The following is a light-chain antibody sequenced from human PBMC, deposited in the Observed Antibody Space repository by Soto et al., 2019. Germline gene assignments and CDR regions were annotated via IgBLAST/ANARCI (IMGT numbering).Light chain of an antibody. CDR2: EVS. J-gene: IGLJ3*02. V-gene: IGLV2-14*01. CDR1: SRDVGGYNF. Sequence: QSALTQSASVSGSPGQSITISCTGTSRDVGGYNFVSWYQQHPGKAPKLIIFEVSIRLSGVSDRFSGSKSGNTASLTISGLQAEDEADYYCSSYVSGSTWVFGGGTKLTVL. CDR3: SSYVSGSTWV.